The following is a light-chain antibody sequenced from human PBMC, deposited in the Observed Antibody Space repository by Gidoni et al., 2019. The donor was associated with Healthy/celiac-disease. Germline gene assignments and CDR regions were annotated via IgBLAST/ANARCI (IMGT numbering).Light chain of an antibody. CDR3: QQSYSTPLT. J-gene: IGKJ2*01. Sequence: DIQMTQSPSSLSASVGDRVTISCRASQSISSYLHWYQQKPGKAPKLLIYAASSWQSGVPSRFSGSGSGTDFTLTISSLQPEDFAAYYCQQSYSTPLTFXXXTKLEIK. CDR1: QSISSY. V-gene: IGKV1-39*01. CDR2: AAS.